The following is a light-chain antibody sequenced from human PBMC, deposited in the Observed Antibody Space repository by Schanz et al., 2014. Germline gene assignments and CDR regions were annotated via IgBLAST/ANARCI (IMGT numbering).Light chain of an antibody. Sequence: QSALTQPPSTSGSPGQSVTISCTGTSSDVGGYKYVSWYQQHPGKAPKLIIYEVNKRPSGVPDRFSGSKSGNTASLTVSGLQAEDEAHYYCCSYAGRSIWVFGGGTKLTVL. J-gene: IGLJ3*02. CDR2: EVN. CDR3: CSYAGRSIWV. V-gene: IGLV2-8*01. CDR1: SSDVGGYKY.